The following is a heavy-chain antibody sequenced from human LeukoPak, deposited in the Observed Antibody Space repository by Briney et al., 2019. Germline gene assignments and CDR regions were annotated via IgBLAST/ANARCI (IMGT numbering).Heavy chain of an antibody. CDR3: ARVRGSGGFVIDY. Sequence: GESLKISCKDSGYSFTSYWIGWVRQMPGKGLEWMGIIFPGDSDTRYSPSFQGQVTISADKSISTAHPQWSSLKASDTAMYYCARVRGSGGFVIDYWGQGTLVTVSS. V-gene: IGHV5-51*01. D-gene: IGHD6-19*01. J-gene: IGHJ4*02. CDR2: IFPGDSDT. CDR1: GYSFTSYW.